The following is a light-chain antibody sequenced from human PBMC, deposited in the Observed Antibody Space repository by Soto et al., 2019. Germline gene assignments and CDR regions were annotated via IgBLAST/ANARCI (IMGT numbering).Light chain of an antibody. CDR2: EVS. Sequence: QSVLTQPASVSGSPGQSITISCTGTSSDVGTYNYVSWYQHHPGKAPKLIIYEVSNRPSGVSNHFSGSKSGSTASLTISGLQAEDEADYRCTSYTRDTALVFGTGTKVTVL. J-gene: IGLJ1*01. CDR3: TSYTRDTALV. V-gene: IGLV2-14*01. CDR1: SSDVGTYNY.